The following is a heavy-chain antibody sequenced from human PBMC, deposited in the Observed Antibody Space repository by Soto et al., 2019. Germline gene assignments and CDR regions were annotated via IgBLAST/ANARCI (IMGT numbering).Heavy chain of an antibody. J-gene: IGHJ4*02. Sequence: EVQLLESGGGLVQPGGSLRLSCAASGFTFSSYAMSWVRQAPGKGLEWVSAISGSGGSTYYADSVKGRFTISRDNSKSTRYLQMNSLRAEDTAVYYCAKDLWVSGSSWFDYWGQGTLVTVSS. CDR3: AKDLWVSGSSWFDY. D-gene: IGHD6-13*01. CDR1: GFTFSSYA. CDR2: ISGSGGST. V-gene: IGHV3-23*01.